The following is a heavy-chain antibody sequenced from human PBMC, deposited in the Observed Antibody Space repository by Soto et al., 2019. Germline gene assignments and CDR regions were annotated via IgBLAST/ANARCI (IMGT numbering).Heavy chain of an antibody. CDR2: VSPIWGS. CDR1: GDSISSYY. CDR3: ARQGFGALHGIVEV. D-gene: IGHD3-10*01. Sequence: QVLLQESGPGLVKPSETLSLSCTVSGDSISSYYWCWIRQPPGKEMEWIGYVSPIWGSAYNPTRQSRVAISLDTSKSQFSLELTSVTATDTAVYYCARQGFGALHGIVEVWGQGTTVTVSS. J-gene: IGHJ6*02. V-gene: IGHV4-59*08.